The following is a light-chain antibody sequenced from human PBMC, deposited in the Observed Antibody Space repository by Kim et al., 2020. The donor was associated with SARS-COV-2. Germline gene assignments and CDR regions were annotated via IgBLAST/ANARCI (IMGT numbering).Light chain of an antibody. V-gene: IGKV3-15*01. CDR3: QQYNNWPPMYT. CDR1: QSVSSN. CDR2: ATS. J-gene: IGKJ2*01. Sequence: SPGESATLSCRASQSVSSNLAWYQQKPGQAPRLLIYATSTRATGIPARFSGSGSGTEFTLTISSLQSEDFAVYFCQQYNNWPPMYTFGQGTKLEI.